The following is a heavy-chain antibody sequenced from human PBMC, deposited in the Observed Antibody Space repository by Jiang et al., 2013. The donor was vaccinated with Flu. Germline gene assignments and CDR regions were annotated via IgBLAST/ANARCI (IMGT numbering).Heavy chain of an antibody. Sequence: GSGLVKPSETLSLTCTVSGYSISSGYYWGWIRQPPGKGLEWIGSIYHSGSTYYNPSLKSRVTISVDTSKNQFSLKLSSVTAADTAVYYCARIGADCTGGVCYTNWFDPWGQGTLVTVSS. CDR1: GYSISSGYY. V-gene: IGHV4-38-2*02. D-gene: IGHD2-8*02. CDR2: IYHSGST. CDR3: ARIGADCTGGVCYTNWFDP. J-gene: IGHJ5*02.